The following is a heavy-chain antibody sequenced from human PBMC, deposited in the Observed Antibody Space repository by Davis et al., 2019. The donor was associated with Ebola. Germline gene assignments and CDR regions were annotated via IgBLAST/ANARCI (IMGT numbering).Heavy chain of an antibody. CDR1: GFTVSSNY. J-gene: IGHJ6*03. CDR3: AREYYDFWSGYYFQPYYYYYMDV. V-gene: IGHV3-53*04. Sequence: PGGSLRLSCAASGFTVSSNYMSWVRQAPGKGLEWVSVIYSGGSTYYADSVKGRFTISRHNSKNTLYLQMNSLRAEDTAVYYCAREYYDFWSGYYFQPYYYYYMDVWGKGTTVTVSS. CDR2: IYSGGST. D-gene: IGHD3-3*01.